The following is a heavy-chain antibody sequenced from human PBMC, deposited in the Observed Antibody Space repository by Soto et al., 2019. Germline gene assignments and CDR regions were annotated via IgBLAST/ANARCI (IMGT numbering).Heavy chain of an antibody. V-gene: IGHV1-2*02. Sequence: ASVKVSCKAFGYTFTGYYMHWVRQAPGQGLEWMGWINPNSGGTNYAQKFQGRVTMTRDTSIGTAYMELSRLRSDDTAVYNCARSQVLDYWGQXTLVTASS. CDR1: GYTFTGYY. CDR3: ARSQVLDY. CDR2: INPNSGGT. J-gene: IGHJ4*02.